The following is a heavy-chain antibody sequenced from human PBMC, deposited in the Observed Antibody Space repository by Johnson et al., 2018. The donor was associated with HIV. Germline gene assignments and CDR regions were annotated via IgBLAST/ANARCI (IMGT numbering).Heavy chain of an antibody. CDR2: IRYDGSNK. Sequence: QVQLVESGGGLVKPGGSLRLSCAASGFTFSSYAMSWVRQAPGKGLEWVTFIRYDGSNKYYVDSVKGRFTISRDNSKNTRYLQMNSLRAEDTAVYYCAKSPAREHGGNSGAFDIWGQGTLVTVSS. CDR3: AKSPAREHGGNSGAFDI. J-gene: IGHJ3*02. D-gene: IGHD4-23*01. V-gene: IGHV3-30*02. CDR1: GFTFSSYA.